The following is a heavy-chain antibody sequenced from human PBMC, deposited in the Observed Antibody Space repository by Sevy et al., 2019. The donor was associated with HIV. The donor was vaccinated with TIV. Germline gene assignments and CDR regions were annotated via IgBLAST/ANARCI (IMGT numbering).Heavy chain of an antibody. Sequence: SETLSLTCAVYGGSFSGYYWSWIRQPPGKGLEWIGEINHSGSTNYNPSLKSRVTISVDTSKNQFSLKLSSVTAADTAVYYCARGKSEGGMYYFVYWGQGTLVTVSS. CDR3: ARGKSEGGMYYFVY. CDR2: INHSGST. J-gene: IGHJ4*02. D-gene: IGHD3-16*01. CDR1: GGSFSGYY. V-gene: IGHV4-34*01.